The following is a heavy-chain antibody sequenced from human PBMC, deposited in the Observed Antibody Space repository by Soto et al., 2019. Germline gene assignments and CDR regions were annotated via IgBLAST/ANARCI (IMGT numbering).Heavy chain of an antibody. Sequence: PSETLSLTCAFSGGSISSGGYSLSWIRQPPGKGLEWIGYIYHSGSTYYNPSLKSRVTISVDTSKDQFSLKLTSVTAADTAVYYCARDKITGLFDYWGQGTLVTVSS. CDR2: IYHSGST. D-gene: IGHD2-8*02. V-gene: IGHV4-30-2*01. CDR3: ARDKITGLFDY. CDR1: GGSISSGGYS. J-gene: IGHJ4*02.